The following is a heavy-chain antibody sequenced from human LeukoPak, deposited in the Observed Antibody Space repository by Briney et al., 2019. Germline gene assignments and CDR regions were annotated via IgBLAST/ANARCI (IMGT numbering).Heavy chain of an antibody. CDR1: GDSVSSNSAA. CDR2: TYYRSKWYN. J-gene: IGHJ4*02. Sequence: SQTLSLTCAISGDSVSSNSAAWNWIRQSPSRGLEWLGRTYYRSKWYNDYAVSVKSRITIDPDTSKNQFSLQLNSVTPEDTAVYYCARDQGCCSAGSCYHFDCWGQGTLVTVSS. CDR3: ARDQGCCSAGSCYHFDC. D-gene: IGHD2-15*01. V-gene: IGHV6-1*01.